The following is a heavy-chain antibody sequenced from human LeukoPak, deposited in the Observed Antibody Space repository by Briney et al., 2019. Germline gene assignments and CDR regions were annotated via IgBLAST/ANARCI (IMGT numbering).Heavy chain of an antibody. J-gene: IGHJ4*02. CDR1: GGSISSGSYY. Sequence: SETLSLTCTVSGGSISSGSYYWSWIRQPAGKGLEWFGRIYTSGSTNYIPSLKSRVTISVDTSKNQFSLKLSSVTAADTAVYYCARDRTAMAREPVYFDYWGQGTLVTVSS. V-gene: IGHV4-61*02. D-gene: IGHD5-18*01. CDR2: IYTSGST. CDR3: ARDRTAMAREPVYFDY.